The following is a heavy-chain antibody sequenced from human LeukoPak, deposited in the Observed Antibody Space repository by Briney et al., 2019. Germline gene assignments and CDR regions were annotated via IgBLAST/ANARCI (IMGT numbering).Heavy chain of an antibody. CDR3: ARDRPNYYGSDGHYYRRNGDY. CDR2: ISSGGELT. J-gene: IGHJ4*02. V-gene: IGHV3-23*01. Sequence: GGSLRLSCAASGFTFSTYAMSWGRPGPGKGLEWGLSISSGGELTFYLRSVKRRFTISRDNSESTLYLQMNSLRAEDTAVYYCARDRPNYYGSDGHYYRRNGDYWGQGTLVTVSS. CDR1: GFTFSTYA. D-gene: IGHD3-10*01.